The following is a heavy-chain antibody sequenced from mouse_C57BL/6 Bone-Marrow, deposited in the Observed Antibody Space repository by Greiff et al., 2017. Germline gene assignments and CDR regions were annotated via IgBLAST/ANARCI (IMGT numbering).Heavy chain of an antibody. J-gene: IGHJ2*01. CDR2: ISRGSSTI. D-gene: IGHD1-1*01. V-gene: IGHV5-17*01. CDR1: GFTFSDYG. Sequence: EVKVEESGGGLVKPGGSLKLSCAASGFTFSDYGMHWVRQAPEKGLEWVAYISRGSSTIYYADTVKGRFTISRDNAKNTLFLQMTSLRSEDTAMYYCARNYYGGYWGQGTTLTVSS. CDR3: ARNYYGGY.